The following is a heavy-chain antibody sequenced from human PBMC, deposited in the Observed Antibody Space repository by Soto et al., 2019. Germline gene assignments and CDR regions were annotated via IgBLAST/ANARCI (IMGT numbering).Heavy chain of an antibody. J-gene: IGHJ6*02. V-gene: IGHV1-69*06. Sequence: SVKGSCKASAGTFSSYAISWGRQAPGQGLEWMGGIIPIFGTANYAQKFQGRVTITADKSTSTAYMELSSLRSEDTAVYYCARDYYGSGSYIYYYGMDVWGQGTKVTV. D-gene: IGHD3-10*01. CDR1: AGTFSSYA. CDR2: IIPIFGTA. CDR3: ARDYYGSGSYIYYYGMDV.